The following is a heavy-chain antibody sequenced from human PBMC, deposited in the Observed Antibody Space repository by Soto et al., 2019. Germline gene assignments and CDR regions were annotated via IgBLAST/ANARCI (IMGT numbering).Heavy chain of an antibody. Sequence: PSETLSLTCTVSGGSISSGGYYWSWIRQHPGKGLEWIGYIYYSGSTYYNPSLKSRVTISVDTSKNQFSLKLSSVTAADTAVYYCARTHYYDSSGYHPKYYFDYWGQGTLVTVSA. CDR1: GGSISSGGYY. D-gene: IGHD3-22*01. CDR3: ARTHYYDSSGYHPKYYFDY. J-gene: IGHJ4*02. V-gene: IGHV4-31*03. CDR2: IYYSGST.